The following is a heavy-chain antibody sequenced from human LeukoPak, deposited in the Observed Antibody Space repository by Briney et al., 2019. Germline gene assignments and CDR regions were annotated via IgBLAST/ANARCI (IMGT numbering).Heavy chain of an antibody. D-gene: IGHD6-6*01. CDR2: INTNTGNP. Sequence: ASVKVSCKASGYTFTSYGISWVRQAPGQGLEWMGWINTNTGNPTYAQGFTGRFVFSLDTSVSTAYLQISSLKAEDTAVYYCARDRDSSYTYYYYMDVWGKGTTVTVSS. CDR3: ARDRDSSYTYYYYMDV. J-gene: IGHJ6*03. CDR1: GYTFTSYG. V-gene: IGHV7-4-1*02.